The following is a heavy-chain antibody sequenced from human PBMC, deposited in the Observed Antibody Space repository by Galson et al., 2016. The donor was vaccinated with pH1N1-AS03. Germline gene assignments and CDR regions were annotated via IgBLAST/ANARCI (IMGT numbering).Heavy chain of an antibody. CDR2: IISIFGTT. Sequence: SVKVSCKASGGTFNTYAISWVRQAPGQGLEWMGGIISIFGTTNHAQKFQGRVTITADESTSSVYMELSSLRSEDTAVYYCAIAQHPDIVGVTGGWFDPWGQGTLVTVSS. CDR3: AIAQHPDIVGVTGGWFDP. J-gene: IGHJ5*02. D-gene: IGHD1-26*01. V-gene: IGHV1-69*13. CDR1: GGTFNTYA.